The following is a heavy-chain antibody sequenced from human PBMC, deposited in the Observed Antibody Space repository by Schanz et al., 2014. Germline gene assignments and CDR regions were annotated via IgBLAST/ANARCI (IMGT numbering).Heavy chain of an antibody. V-gene: IGHV3-48*01. CDR1: GFTFRGYA. J-gene: IGHJ4*02. Sequence: EVQLLESGGGLVQPGGSLRLSCAASGFTFRGYAMSWVRQAPGKGLEWVAYISSSSSTIHYADSVKGRFTISRDNAKNSVFLQMNSLRAEDTAVYYCVRDSFFAFDYWGQGTLVTVSS. CDR3: VRDSFFAFDY. CDR2: ISSSSSTI. D-gene: IGHD3-3*01.